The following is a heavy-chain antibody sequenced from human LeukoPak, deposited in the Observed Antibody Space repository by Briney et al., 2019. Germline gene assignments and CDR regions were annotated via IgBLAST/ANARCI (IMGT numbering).Heavy chain of an antibody. CDR1: GFTFSSYS. Sequence: GGSLRLSCAASGFTFSSYSMNWVRQAPGKGLEWVSSISSSSSYIYYADSVKGRFTISRDNAKNSLYLQMNSLRAEDTAVYYCARDRARGYGSGSYYNVYYYYYGMDVWGQGTTVTVSS. V-gene: IGHV3-21*01. CDR2: ISSSSSYI. J-gene: IGHJ6*02. D-gene: IGHD3-10*01. CDR3: ARDRARGYGSGSYYNVYYYYYGMDV.